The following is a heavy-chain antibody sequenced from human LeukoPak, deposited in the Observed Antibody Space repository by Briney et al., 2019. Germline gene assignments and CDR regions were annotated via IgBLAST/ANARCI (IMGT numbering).Heavy chain of an antibody. J-gene: IGHJ3*02. CDR3: ARDRDDSSGYYYEDAFDI. CDR2: IYSGGST. V-gene: IGHV3-66*02. Sequence: GGSLRPSCAASGFTVSSNYMSWVRQAPGKGLEWVSVIYSGGSTYYADSVKGRFTISRDNSKNTLYLQMNSLRAEDTAVYYCARDRDDSSGYYYEDAFDIWGQGTMVTVSS. CDR1: GFTVSSNY. D-gene: IGHD3-22*01.